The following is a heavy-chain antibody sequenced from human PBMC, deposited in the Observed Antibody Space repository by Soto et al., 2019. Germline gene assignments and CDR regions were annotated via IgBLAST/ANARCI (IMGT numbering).Heavy chain of an antibody. CDR1: GYTFTSYA. J-gene: IGHJ4*02. CDR2: INAGNGNT. Sequence: QVQLVQSGAEVKKPGASVKVSCTASGYTFTSYAMHWVRQAPGQRLEWMGWINAGNGNTKYSQKFQGRVTITRDTSASTAYMELSSLRSEDTAVYYCARGQQLVRGYFDYWGQGTLVTVSS. D-gene: IGHD6-13*01. CDR3: ARGQQLVRGYFDY. V-gene: IGHV1-3*01.